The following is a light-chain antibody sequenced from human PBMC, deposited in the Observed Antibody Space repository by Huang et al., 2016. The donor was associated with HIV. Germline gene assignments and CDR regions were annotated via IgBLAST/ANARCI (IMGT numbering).Light chain of an antibody. V-gene: IGKV1-39*01. CDR2: GAS. CDR1: QNINRY. Sequence: DTQLTQSPSSLSASVGDRVIITFRAGQNINRYLNWYQQQPGKAPKLLISGASKWQSGVPASFSGSGAGTHFTLAISSLSPEDSATYYCQQSAVTPRTFGHGTKLEI. J-gene: IGKJ1*01. CDR3: QQSAVTPRT.